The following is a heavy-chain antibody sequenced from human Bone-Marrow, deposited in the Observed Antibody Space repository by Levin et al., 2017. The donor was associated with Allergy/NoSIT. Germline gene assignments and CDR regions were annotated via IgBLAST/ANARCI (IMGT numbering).Heavy chain of an antibody. V-gene: IGHV1-3*01. CDR1: GYTFTSYA. Sequence: GESLKISCKASGYTFTSYAMHWVRQAPGQRLEWMGWINAGNGNTKYSQKFQGRVTITRDTSASTAYMELSSLRSEDTAVYYCARVSADYYDSSGLLRYWGQGTLVTVSS. CDR2: INAGNGNT. D-gene: IGHD3-22*01. CDR3: ARVSADYYDSSGLLRY. J-gene: IGHJ4*02.